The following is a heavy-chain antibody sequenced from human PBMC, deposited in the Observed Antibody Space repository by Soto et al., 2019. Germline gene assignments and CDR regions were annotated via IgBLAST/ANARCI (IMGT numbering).Heavy chain of an antibody. Sequence: EVQLLESGGGLVQPGGSLRLSCAASGFTFSSYAMNWVRQAPGKGLEWVAGVSASGGGTSYADSVKGRFTISRDNSKDTLYLEMKSRRAEDTAVYYCAKSSSRAHYYAMDVWGQGTTVTVFS. J-gene: IGHJ6*02. V-gene: IGHV3-23*01. D-gene: IGHD2-2*01. CDR3: AKSSSRAHYYAMDV. CDR2: VSASGGGT. CDR1: GFTFSSYA.